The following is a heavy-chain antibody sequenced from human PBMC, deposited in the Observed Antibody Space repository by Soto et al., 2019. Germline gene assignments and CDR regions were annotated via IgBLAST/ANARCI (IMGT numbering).Heavy chain of an antibody. V-gene: IGHV4-31*03. CDR3: ARESGGYDSSTRYGLDV. D-gene: IGHD6-25*01. CDR1: GGSISSVGHY. Sequence: SETLSLTFSVSGGSISSVGHYWTWIRQQPGKGLEWIGYIYYSGSTDYNPSLKSRVTISVDRSKNQFSLNLSSVTAADTAIYYCARESGGYDSSTRYGLDVWGQGTTVTVS. J-gene: IGHJ6*02. CDR2: IYYSGST.